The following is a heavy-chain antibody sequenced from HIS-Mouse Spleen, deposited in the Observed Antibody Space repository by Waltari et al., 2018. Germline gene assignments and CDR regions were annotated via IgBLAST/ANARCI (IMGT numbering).Heavy chain of an antibody. CDR3: ARDFHDFWSGYYGGDKKHGAFDI. J-gene: IGHJ3*02. Sequence: QVQLQESGPGLVKPSETLSLTCTVSGGSISSYYWSWIRQPAGKGLEWIGRIYTSGSTNSNPSLKRRVTMSVDTSKNQFSLKLSSVTAADTAVYYCARDFHDFWSGYYGGDKKHGAFDIWGQGTMVTVSS. CDR2: IYTSGST. V-gene: IGHV4-4*07. CDR1: GGSISSYY. D-gene: IGHD3-3*01.